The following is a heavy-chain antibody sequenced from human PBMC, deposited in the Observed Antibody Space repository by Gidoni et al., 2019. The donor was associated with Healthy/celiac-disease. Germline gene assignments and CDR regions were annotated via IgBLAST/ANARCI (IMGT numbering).Heavy chain of an antibody. CDR2: ISGSGGST. V-gene: IGHV3-23*01. Sequence: EVQLLESGGGLVQPGGSLRLSCEASGFTFSSSAMRWVRQAPGKGLEWVSAISGSGGSTYYADSVKGRFTISRDNSKNTLYLQMNSLRAEDTAVYYCARDAGYSSSWPYWYFDLWGRGTLVTVSS. CDR1: GFTFSSSA. J-gene: IGHJ2*01. CDR3: ARDAGYSSSWPYWYFDL. D-gene: IGHD6-13*01.